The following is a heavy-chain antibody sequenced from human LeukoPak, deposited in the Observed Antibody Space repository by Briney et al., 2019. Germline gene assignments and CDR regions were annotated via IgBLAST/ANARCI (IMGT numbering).Heavy chain of an antibody. CDR2: IYSVGST. D-gene: IGHD3-3*01. CDR1: GFTVSRQF. CDR3: TRALGHAAGFFDS. V-gene: IGHV3-53*04. Sequence: GGSLRLSCAVSGFTVSRQFMSWVRRVPGKGLEWVATIYSVGSTYYADSVRGRFTISRTNSNNTLDLEMNSLRPDDTAVYFCTRALGHAAGFFDSWGQGVLITVSS. J-gene: IGHJ4*02.